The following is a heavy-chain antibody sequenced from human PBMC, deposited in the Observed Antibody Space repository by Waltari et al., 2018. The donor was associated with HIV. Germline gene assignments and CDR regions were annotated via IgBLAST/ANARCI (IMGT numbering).Heavy chain of an antibody. D-gene: IGHD6-6*01. CDR3: ARERGSSSSARNWFDP. CDR2: INPSGGST. Sequence: QVQLVQSGAEVKKPGASVKVSCKASGYTFTSYYMHWVRQAPGQGLEGMGIINPSGGSTSYAKKFQGRVTMTRDTSTSTVYMELSSLSSEDTAVYYCARERGSSSSARNWFDPWGQGTLVTVSS. CDR1: GYTFTSYY. V-gene: IGHV1-46*01. J-gene: IGHJ5*02.